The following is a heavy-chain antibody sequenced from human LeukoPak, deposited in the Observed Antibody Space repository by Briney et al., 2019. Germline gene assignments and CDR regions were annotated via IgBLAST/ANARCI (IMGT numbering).Heavy chain of an antibody. Sequence: ASVTVSSKASGNTFSIYNMHWVRQAPGQGLEWMGIINPSGGTSYAQKLQGRITMTRDTSTSTVYMELSSLRSEDTAVYYCAREGVAGTGLDYWGQGTLVTVSS. CDR3: AREGVAGTGLDY. V-gene: IGHV1-46*01. J-gene: IGHJ4*02. D-gene: IGHD6-13*01. CDR1: GNTFSIYN. CDR2: INPSGGT.